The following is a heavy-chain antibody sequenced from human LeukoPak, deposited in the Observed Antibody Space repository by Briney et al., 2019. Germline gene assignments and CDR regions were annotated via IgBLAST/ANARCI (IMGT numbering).Heavy chain of an antibody. CDR3: ARGGYTYYDFWSGYSDYYYYMDV. CDR2: MNPNSGNT. J-gene: IGHJ6*03. Sequence: GASVKVSCKASGYTFTSYDINWVRQATGQGLEWMGWMNPNSGNTGYAQKFQGRVTITRNTSISTAYMELSSLRSEDTAVYYCARGGYTYYDFWSGYSDYYYYMDVWGKGTTVTVSS. V-gene: IGHV1-8*03. CDR1: GYTFTSYD. D-gene: IGHD3-3*01.